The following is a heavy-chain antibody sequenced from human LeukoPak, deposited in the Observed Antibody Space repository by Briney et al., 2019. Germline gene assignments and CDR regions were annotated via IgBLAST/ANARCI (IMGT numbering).Heavy chain of an antibody. D-gene: IGHD2-15*01. CDR3: AREGGGRYCSGGSCFPFDY. CDR2: INPSGGSI. CDR1: GYTFTSYY. Sequence: ASVKVSCKASGYTFTSYYMHWVRQAPGQGLEWMGMINPSGGSIRYAQRFQGRVTMTRDTPTSTVYMELSRLRSEDTAVYYCAREGGGRYCSGGSCFPFDYWGQGTLVTVSS. V-gene: IGHV1-46*01. J-gene: IGHJ4*02.